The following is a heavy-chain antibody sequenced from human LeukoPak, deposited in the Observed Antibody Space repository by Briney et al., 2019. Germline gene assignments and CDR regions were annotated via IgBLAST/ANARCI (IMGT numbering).Heavy chain of an antibody. D-gene: IGHD5-12*01. CDR1: GYTFTAYY. J-gene: IGHJ4*02. V-gene: IGHV1-46*01. CDR3: ARDTYSGYDSAKY. CDR2: INPSGVST. Sequence: ASVKISCKASGYTFTAYYTHWVRQAPGQGREWLGIINPSGVSTTYAQKFQSRVTMTSDTSTSTVFMELRSLTSDDTAVYFCARDTYSGYDSAKYWGQGTLVTVSS.